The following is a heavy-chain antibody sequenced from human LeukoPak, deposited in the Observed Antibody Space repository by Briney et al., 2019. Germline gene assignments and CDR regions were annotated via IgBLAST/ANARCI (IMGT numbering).Heavy chain of an antibody. CDR2: INSDGSST. J-gene: IGHJ6*04. V-gene: IGHV3-74*01. Sequence: GGSLRLSCAASGFTFSSYWMHWVRQAPGKGLVWVSRINSDGSSTSYADSVKGRFTISRDNAKNTLYLQMNSLRAEDTAVYYCAREVTMIVGMDVWGKGTTVTISS. CDR1: GFTFSSYW. CDR3: AREVTMIVGMDV. D-gene: IGHD3-22*01.